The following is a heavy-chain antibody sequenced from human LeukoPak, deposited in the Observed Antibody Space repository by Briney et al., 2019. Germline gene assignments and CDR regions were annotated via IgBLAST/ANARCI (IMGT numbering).Heavy chain of an antibody. CDR3: AREILVRGVYYYYMDV. J-gene: IGHJ6*03. CDR1: GGSISSYY. CDR2: IYTSGTI. D-gene: IGHD3-10*01. Sequence: PSETLSLTCTVSGGSISSYYWSWIRQPAGTALEWIGRIYTSGTITYNPSLKGRVTMSVDTSKNQFSLKLSSVTAADTAVYYCAREILVRGVYYYYMDVWGKGTTVTISS. V-gene: IGHV4-4*07.